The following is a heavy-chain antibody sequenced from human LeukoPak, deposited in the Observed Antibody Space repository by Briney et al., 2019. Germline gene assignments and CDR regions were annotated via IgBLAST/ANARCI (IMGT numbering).Heavy chain of an antibody. CDR2: ISGSGGST. V-gene: IGHV3-43*02. CDR3: ARVYYGSGSYYNGHFDY. D-gene: IGHD3-10*01. CDR1: GFTFYDYA. J-gene: IGHJ4*02. Sequence: GGSLRLSCAASGFTFYDYAMHWVRQAPGKGLEWVSAISGSGGSTYYADSVKGRFTISRDNAKNSLYLQMNSLRAEDTALYYCARVYYGSGSYYNGHFDYWGQGTLVTVSS.